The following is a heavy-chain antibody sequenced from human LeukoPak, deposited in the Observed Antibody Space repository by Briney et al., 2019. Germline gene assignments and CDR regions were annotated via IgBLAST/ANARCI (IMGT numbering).Heavy chain of an antibody. V-gene: IGHV4-39*01. CDR2: IYYSGST. CDR3: ARVSGNWFDP. J-gene: IGHJ5*02. CDR1: GGSISSSSYY. Sequence: SETLSLTCTASGGSISSSSYYWGWIRQPPGKGLEWIGSIYYSGSTYYNPSLKSRVTIPVDTSKNQFSLKLSSVTAADTAVYYCARVSGNWFDPWGQGTLVTVSS. D-gene: IGHD3-10*01.